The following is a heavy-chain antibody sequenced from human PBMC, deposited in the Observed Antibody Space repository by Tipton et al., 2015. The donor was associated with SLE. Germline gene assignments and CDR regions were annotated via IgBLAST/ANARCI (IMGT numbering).Heavy chain of an antibody. CDR2: ISWNNSSM. V-gene: IGHV3-9*01. D-gene: IGHD3-10*01. Sequence: RSLRLSCAASGFTFDDHAMHWVRQTPGKGLEWVSGISWNNSSMEYADSVKGRFTISRDNAKNSLYLQMNSLRPEDTAFYYCARDRGSGWDWYFDLWGRGTLVTVSS. J-gene: IGHJ2*01. CDR3: ARDRGSGWDWYFDL. CDR1: GFTFDDHA.